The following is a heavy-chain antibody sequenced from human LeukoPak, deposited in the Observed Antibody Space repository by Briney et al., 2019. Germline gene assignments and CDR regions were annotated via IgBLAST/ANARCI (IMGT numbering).Heavy chain of an antibody. CDR1: GFTFSSYA. CDR3: AKGSMVGVLCCFDY. Sequence: GGSLRLSCAASGFTFSSYAMSWVRQAPGKGLEWVSAISGSGGSTYYADSAKGRFTISRDNSKNTLYLQMNSLRAEDTAVYYCAKGSMVGVLCCFDYWGQGNLVTVSS. D-gene: IGHD3-10*01. CDR2: ISGSGGST. V-gene: IGHV3-23*01. J-gene: IGHJ4*02.